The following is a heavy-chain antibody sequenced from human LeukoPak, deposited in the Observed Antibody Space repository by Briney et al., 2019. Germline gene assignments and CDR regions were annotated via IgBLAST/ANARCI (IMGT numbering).Heavy chain of an antibody. D-gene: IGHD3-10*01. CDR1: GFSFSDYS. Sequence: GGSLRLSYSASGFSFSDYSMNWVRQAPGKGLEWVSSITPGSSYIYYQDSVKGRFTISRVNAKNSLYLQMSSLRVEATAAYFCARDPDDYGSGSAGWFDPWGQGTLVTVSS. V-gene: IGHV3-21*06. J-gene: IGHJ5*02. CDR3: ARDPDDYGSGSAGWFDP. CDR2: ITPGSSYI.